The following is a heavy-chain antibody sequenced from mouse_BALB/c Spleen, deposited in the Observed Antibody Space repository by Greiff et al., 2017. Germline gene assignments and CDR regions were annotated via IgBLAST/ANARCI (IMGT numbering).Heavy chain of an antibody. J-gene: IGHJ4*01. CDR3: ARSTAPMDY. Sequence: EVQVVESGGGLVKPGGSLKLSCAASGFTFSSYAMSWVRQTPEKRLEWVASISSGGSTYYPDSVKGRFIISRDNARNILYLQMRSLRSEDTAMYYCARSTAPMDYWGQGTSVTVSS. CDR2: ISSGGST. V-gene: IGHV5-6-5*01. D-gene: IGHD1-2*01. CDR1: GFTFSSYA.